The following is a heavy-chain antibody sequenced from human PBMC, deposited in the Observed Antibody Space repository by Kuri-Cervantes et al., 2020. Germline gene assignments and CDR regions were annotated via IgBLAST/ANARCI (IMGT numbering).Heavy chain of an antibody. V-gene: IGHV1-18*01. J-gene: IGHJ4*02. CDR2: ISAYNGNT. CDR3: ATGVVAATPGFVY. Sequence: GESLKISCAASGFTFSSYAMHWVRQAPGKGLEWMGWISAYNGNTNYAQKLQGRVTMTTDTSTSTAYMELSSLRSEDTAVYYCATGVVAATPGFVYWGQGTLVTVSS. CDR1: GFTFSSYA. D-gene: IGHD2-15*01.